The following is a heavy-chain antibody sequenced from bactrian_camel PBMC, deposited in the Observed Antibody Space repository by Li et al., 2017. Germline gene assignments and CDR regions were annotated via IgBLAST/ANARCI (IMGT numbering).Heavy chain of an antibody. D-gene: IGHD4*01. V-gene: IGHV3S53*01. CDR2: IDRDGRP. J-gene: IGHJ4*01. CDR1: QYTIGVYC. CDR3: AAARAATWVLSRTSYNY. Sequence: VQLVESGGGLVQPGGSLRLACAASQYTIGVYCMAWYRQTPGKERERVADIDRDGRPQYADSVKGRFTISQDNAKNTVYLQMNSLKPEDTAMYYCAAARAATWVLSRTSYNYWGQGTQVTVS.